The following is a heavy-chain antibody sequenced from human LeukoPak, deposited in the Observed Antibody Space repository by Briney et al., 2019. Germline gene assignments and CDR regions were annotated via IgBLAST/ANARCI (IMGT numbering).Heavy chain of an antibody. Sequence: SETLSLTCTVSGGSISSYYWSWIRQPPGKGLEWIGYIYYSGSTNYNPSLKSRVTISVDTSKNQFSLKLSSVTAADTAVYYCARDFGEQSAFDIWGQGTMVTVSS. CDR2: IYYSGST. D-gene: IGHD3-16*01. J-gene: IGHJ3*02. CDR3: ARDFGEQSAFDI. V-gene: IGHV4-59*01. CDR1: GGSISSYY.